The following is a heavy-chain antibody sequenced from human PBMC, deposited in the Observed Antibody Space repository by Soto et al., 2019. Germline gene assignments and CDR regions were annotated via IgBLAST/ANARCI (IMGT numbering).Heavy chain of an antibody. J-gene: IGHJ4*02. D-gene: IGHD5-12*01. V-gene: IGHV3-30-3*01. CDR3: ARRNFNMATTPFDY. Sequence: HPGGSLRLSCAASGFTFSGYAMHWVRQAPGKGLEWVAVISYDGSNKYYADSVKGRFTISRDNSKNTLYLQMNSLRAEDTAVYYCARRNFNMATTPFDYWGQGTLVTVSS. CDR2: ISYDGSNK. CDR1: GFTFSGYA.